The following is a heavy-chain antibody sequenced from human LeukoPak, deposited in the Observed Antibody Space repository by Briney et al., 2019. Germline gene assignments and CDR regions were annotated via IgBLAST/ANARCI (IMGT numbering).Heavy chain of an antibody. CDR2: ISGSGGST. CDR1: GFTFSSYA. CDR3: ARARGKRITIFGARTDAFDI. J-gene: IGHJ3*02. D-gene: IGHD3-3*01. Sequence: GGSLRLSCAASGFTFSSYAMSWVRQAPGKGLEWVSAISGSGGSTYYADSVKGRFTISRDNSKNTPYLQMNSLRAEDTAVYYCARARGKRITIFGARTDAFDIWGQGAMVTVSS. V-gene: IGHV3-23*01.